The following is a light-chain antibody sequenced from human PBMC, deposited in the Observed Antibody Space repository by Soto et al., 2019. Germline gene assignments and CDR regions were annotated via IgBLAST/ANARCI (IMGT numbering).Light chain of an antibody. V-gene: IGLV2-23*02. CDR1: SSDVGSYNL. CDR2: EVS. Sequence: QSALTQPASVSGSPGQSITISCTGTSSDVGSYNLVSWYQHHPGKAPKLMIYEVSKRPSGVSNRFSGSKSGNTASLTISGLPAEDEADYYCCSYAGSSSLVFGGGTKLTVL. J-gene: IGLJ2*01. CDR3: CSYAGSSSLV.